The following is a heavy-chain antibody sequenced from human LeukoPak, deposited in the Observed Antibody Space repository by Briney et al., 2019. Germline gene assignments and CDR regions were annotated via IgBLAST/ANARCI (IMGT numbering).Heavy chain of an antibody. CDR2: INNSGNT. V-gene: IGHV4-34*01. Sequence: SENLSCNASGYVGSSYGFYWARMRQPPGNGLKWSVKINNSGNTYYKPSLKSLVTISVDTSKNELSLQLTSVTAADSAVYYCGYGDGWGDPWGQGTLVTVSS. J-gene: IGHJ5*02. CDR3: GYGDGWGDP. CDR1: VGSSYGFY. D-gene: IGHD3-10*01.